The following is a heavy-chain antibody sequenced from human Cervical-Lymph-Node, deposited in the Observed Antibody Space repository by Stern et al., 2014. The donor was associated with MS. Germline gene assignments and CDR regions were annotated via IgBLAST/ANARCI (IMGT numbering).Heavy chain of an antibody. CDR3: ARRSWDYRREYYFDF. CDR1: GYTFISYW. CDR2: IYTGDSHT. V-gene: IGHV5-51*03. Sequence: VQLVQSGAEVKKPGESLKLSCKTFGYTFISYWIGWVRQMPGRGLEWMGIIYTGDSHTRYSPPFQGQVTISVDKSISTAYLQWSSLKASDTAIYYCARRSWDYRREYYFDFWGQGTLVTVSS. D-gene: IGHD4-11*01. J-gene: IGHJ4*02.